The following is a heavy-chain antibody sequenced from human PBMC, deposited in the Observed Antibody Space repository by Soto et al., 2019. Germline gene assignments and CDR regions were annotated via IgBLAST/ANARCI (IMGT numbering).Heavy chain of an antibody. J-gene: IGHJ4*02. V-gene: IGHV3-74*01. D-gene: IGHD6-13*01. CDR2: INSDGSTT. Sequence: GGSLRLSCAASGFTFSSYSMSWVRQAPGMGLVWVSRINSDGSTTTYADSVKGRFTISRDNAKNTLYLQMNSLRAEDTAVYYCAKDQGSSWYEIDYWGQGTLVTVSS. CDR1: GFTFSSYS. CDR3: AKDQGSSWYEIDY.